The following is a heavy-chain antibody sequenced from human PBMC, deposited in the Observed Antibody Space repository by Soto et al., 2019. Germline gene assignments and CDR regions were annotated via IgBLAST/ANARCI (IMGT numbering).Heavy chain of an antibody. CDR1: GDSVSSNSAA. V-gene: IGHV6-1*01. D-gene: IGHD2-21*02. Sequence: SPTLSLTCAISGDSVSSNSAAWNWIRQSPSRGLEWLGRTYYRSKWYNDYAVSVKSRITINPDTSKNQFSLQLNSVTPEDTAVYYCARDYCGGDCYPELTNWFDPWGQGTLVTVSS. CDR2: TYYRSKWYN. J-gene: IGHJ5*02. CDR3: ARDYCGGDCYPELTNWFDP.